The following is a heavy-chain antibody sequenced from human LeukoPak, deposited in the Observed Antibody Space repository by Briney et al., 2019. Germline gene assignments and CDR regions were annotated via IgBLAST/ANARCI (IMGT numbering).Heavy chain of an antibody. J-gene: IGHJ6*03. V-gene: IGHV4-59*12. CDR3: ASRPGYCSGGSCYLYYYYYMDV. D-gene: IGHD2-15*01. CDR2: IYYSGST. Sequence: SETLSLTCTVSGGSISSYYWSWIRQPPGKGLEWIGYIYYSGSTNYNPSLKSRVTISVDTSKNQFSLKLSSVTAADTAVYYCASRPGYCSGGSCYLYYYYYMDVWGKGTTVTISS. CDR1: GGSISSYY.